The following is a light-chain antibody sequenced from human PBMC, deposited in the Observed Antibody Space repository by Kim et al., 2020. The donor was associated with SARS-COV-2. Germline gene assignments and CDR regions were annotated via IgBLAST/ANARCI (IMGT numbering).Light chain of an antibody. CDR3: AAWDGSLSAYV. CDR2: SSN. CDR1: SSNIGTNT. Sequence: QSVLTQSPSASGTPGQRVTISCSGSSSNIGTNTVSWYQQLPGTAPKLLIYSSNQRPSGVPDRFSGSKSGTSASLAISGLQSEDEADYSCAAWDGSLSAYVFGTGTKVTVL. V-gene: IGLV1-44*01. J-gene: IGLJ1*01.